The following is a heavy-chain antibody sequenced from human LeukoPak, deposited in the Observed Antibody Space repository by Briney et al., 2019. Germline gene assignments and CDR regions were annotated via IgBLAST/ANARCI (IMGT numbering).Heavy chain of an antibody. Sequence: GGSLRLSCAASGFTFDDYAMHWVRQAPGKGLEWVSGISWNSGSIGYADSVKGRFTISRDNAKNSLYLQMNSLRAEDTAVYYCARVAGAAGGYLDYWCQGTLVTVSS. CDR3: ARVAGAAGGYLDY. D-gene: IGHD6-13*01. CDR1: GFTFDDYA. CDR2: ISWNSGSI. J-gene: IGHJ4*02. V-gene: IGHV3-9*01.